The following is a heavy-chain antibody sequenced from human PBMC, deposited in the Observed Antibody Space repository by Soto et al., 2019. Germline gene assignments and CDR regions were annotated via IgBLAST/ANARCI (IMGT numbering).Heavy chain of an antibody. V-gene: IGHV3-30*18. CDR3: AKGEVRGIIPSYFDY. CDR1: GFTFRWFG. CDR2: ISNDGSNE. D-gene: IGHD3-10*01. J-gene: IGHJ4*02. Sequence: GGSLRLSCTGPGFTFRWFGMNWVRQAPGKGLEWVARISNDGSNEYYVDSVKGRFTISRDNSKNTLYLQMDSLRAEDTAVYYCAKGEVRGIIPSYFDYWGLGTLVTVSS.